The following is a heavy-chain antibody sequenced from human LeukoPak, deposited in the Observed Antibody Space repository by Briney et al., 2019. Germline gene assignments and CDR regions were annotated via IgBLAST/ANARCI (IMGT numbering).Heavy chain of an antibody. D-gene: IGHD3-22*01. V-gene: IGHV4-39*07. CDR3: ARAVHYYDSSGYQLTWYFDY. CDR1: GGSISRTDYY. J-gene: IGHJ4*02. CDR2: IYYNGST. Sequence: PSETLSLTCSVSGGSISRTDYYWAWVRQPPGKGLEWIGSIYYNGSTHNSASLRSRVTMSLDTSKNHFSLNLRSVTAADTAVYYCARAVHYYDSSGYQLTWYFDYWGQGTLVTVSS.